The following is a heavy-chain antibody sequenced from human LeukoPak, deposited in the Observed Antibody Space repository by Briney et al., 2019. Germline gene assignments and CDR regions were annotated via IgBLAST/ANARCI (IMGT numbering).Heavy chain of an antibody. J-gene: IGHJ4*02. D-gene: IGHD4-17*01. V-gene: IGHV3-23*01. CDR2: ISGSGGST. CDR1: GFTFSSYA. CDR3: AKTSFGDFLHYFDY. Sequence: GGSLRLSCAASGFTFSSYAMSWVRQAPGKGLEWDSAISGSGGSTYYADSVKGRFTISRDNSKNTLYLQMNSLRAEDTAVYYCAKTSFGDFLHYFDYWGQGTLVTVSS.